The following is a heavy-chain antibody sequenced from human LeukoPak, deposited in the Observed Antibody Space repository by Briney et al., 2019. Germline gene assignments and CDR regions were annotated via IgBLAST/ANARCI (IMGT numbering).Heavy chain of an antibody. CDR1: GFTFDDYA. D-gene: IGHD1-7*01. V-gene: IGHV3-9*01. Sequence: GRSLRLSCAASGFTFDDYAMHWVRLAPGKGLEWVSGISWNGGKIDYADSVKGRFTISRDNAKNSLYLQMSSLRAQDTALYYCVFEFKGQAGTTAFDYWGQGTLVTVSS. CDR3: VFEFKGQAGTTAFDY. CDR2: ISWNGGKI. J-gene: IGHJ4*02.